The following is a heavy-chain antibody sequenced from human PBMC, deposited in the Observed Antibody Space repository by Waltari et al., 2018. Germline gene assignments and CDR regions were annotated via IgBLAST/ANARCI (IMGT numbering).Heavy chain of an antibody. CDR3: ARDLSLVAATYFDY. V-gene: IGHV1-69*08. Sequence: VQLVQSGAEVKKPGSSVKVSCKASGGTFSSYTISWVRQAPGQGLEWMGMGIPILGIANCARKIQGRDTMTADKSTSTAYKELSSLRAEDSAVYYCARDLSLVAATYFDYWAQETLVTVSS. J-gene: IGHJ4*02. CDR1: GGTFSSYT. D-gene: IGHD2-15*01. CDR2: GIPILGIA.